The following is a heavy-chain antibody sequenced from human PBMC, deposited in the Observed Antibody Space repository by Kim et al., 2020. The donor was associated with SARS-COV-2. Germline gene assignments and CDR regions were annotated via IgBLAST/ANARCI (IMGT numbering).Heavy chain of an antibody. J-gene: IGHJ6*02. V-gene: IGHV1-69*13. CDR1: GGTFSSYA. CDR3: AGVAGDWGMDV. D-gene: IGHD2-21*02. CDR2: NIPIFGTA. Sequence: SVKVSCKASGGTFSSYAINWVRQAPGQGLEWMGGNIPIFGTANYAQKFHGRVTITAVESTSTAYMELSSLRSEDTAVYYCAGVAGDWGMDVWGQGTTVTVSS.